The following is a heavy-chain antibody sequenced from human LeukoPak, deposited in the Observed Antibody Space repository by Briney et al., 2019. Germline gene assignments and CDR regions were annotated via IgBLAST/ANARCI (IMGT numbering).Heavy chain of an antibody. J-gene: IGHJ4*02. CDR2: LNLDGSDK. V-gene: IGHV3-7*03. D-gene: IGHD1-1*01. Sequence: GGSLRLSCVVSGFTFSESWMSWVRQAPGKGLGWVASLNLDGSDKYYVDSVKGRFTISRDNAKNSLYLQMNSLRVEDTAVYYCAKGKRYPDYWGQGTLVTVSS. CDR1: GFTFSESW. CDR3: AKGKRYPDY.